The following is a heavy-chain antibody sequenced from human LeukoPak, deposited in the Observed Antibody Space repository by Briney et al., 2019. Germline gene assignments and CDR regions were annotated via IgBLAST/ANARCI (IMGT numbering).Heavy chain of an antibody. D-gene: IGHD3-16*01. V-gene: IGHV4-34*01. CDR3: ARETWGHADY. Sequence: SETLSLTCAVYSGSFSGYCWSWIRQPPGKGLEWIGEIYHSGSTNYNPSLKSRVTISVDTSKNQFSLKLSSVTAADTAVYYCARETWGHADYWGQGTLVTVSS. CDR1: SGSFSGYC. J-gene: IGHJ4*02. CDR2: IYHSGST.